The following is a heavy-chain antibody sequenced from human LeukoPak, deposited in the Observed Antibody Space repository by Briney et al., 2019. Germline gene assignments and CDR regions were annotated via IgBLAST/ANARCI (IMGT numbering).Heavy chain of an antibody. CDR1: GGSISSYY. Sequence: PSETLSLTCTVSGGSISSYYWSWLRQPPGKGLEYIGYTHYSGSTNYNPSLKSRVTISLDTSGNQFSLKLSSVTAADTAVYYCARTTEAHSWRTRYYDYYMDVWGKGTTVTVSS. CDR2: THYSGST. V-gene: IGHV4-59*01. D-gene: IGHD6-13*01. J-gene: IGHJ6*03. CDR3: ARTTEAHSWRTRYYDYYMDV.